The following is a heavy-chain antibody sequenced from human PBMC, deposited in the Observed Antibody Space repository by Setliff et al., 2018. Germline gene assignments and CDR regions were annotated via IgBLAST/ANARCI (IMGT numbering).Heavy chain of an antibody. V-gene: IGHV4-39*01. CDR3: ASCLAARRGGWFDP. CDR2: IYYSGST. Sequence: TLSLTCTVSGGSISSSSYYWGWIRQPPGKGLEWIGSIYYSGSTYYNPSLKSRVTISVDTSKNQFSLKLSSVTAADTAVYYCASCLAARRGGWFDPWGQGTLVTVSS. D-gene: IGHD6-6*01. J-gene: IGHJ5*02. CDR1: GGSISSSSYY.